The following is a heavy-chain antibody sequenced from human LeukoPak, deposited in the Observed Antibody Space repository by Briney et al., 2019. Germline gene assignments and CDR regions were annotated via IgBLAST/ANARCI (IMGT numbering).Heavy chain of an antibody. D-gene: IGHD6-6*01. CDR3: ARRPYWYFDL. J-gene: IGHJ2*01. V-gene: IGHV4-4*07. Sequence: SETLSLTCSVSSDSISTHSWSWIRQPAGKRLEWIGHISPSGNTNYNPSLKSRVTMSVDTSKNRFSLKLSSVTAADTAVYYCARRPYWYFDLWGRGTLVTVSS. CDR2: ISPSGNT. CDR1: SDSISTHS.